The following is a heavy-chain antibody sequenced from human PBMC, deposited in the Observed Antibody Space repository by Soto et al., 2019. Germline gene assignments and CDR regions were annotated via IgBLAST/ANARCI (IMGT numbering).Heavy chain of an antibody. V-gene: IGHV1-46*01. CDR3: ARASTVTGFDY. Sequence: QVKLVQSGAEVKKPVASVKVSCKASGYTFTSYYMHWVRQAPGQGLEWMGIINPSGGSTSYAQKLQGRVNVTRDTDTSNVYEERRRLRSEATAVCYCARASTVTGFDYWGQGTLVTVSS. D-gene: IGHD4-17*01. CDR2: INPSGGST. CDR1: GYTFTSYY. J-gene: IGHJ4*02.